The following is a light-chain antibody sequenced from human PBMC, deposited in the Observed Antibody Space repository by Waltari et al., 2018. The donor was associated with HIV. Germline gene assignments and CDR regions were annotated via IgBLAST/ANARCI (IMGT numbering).Light chain of an antibody. Sequence: DIEMTQPPSSLSASVGDTVTITCRASQSISSYLNWYQQKPGKAPELLIYAASSLQSGVPSRFSGSGSGTDFTLTISSLQPEDFATYDCQQSYSTLWTFGQGTKVEIK. CDR1: QSISSY. J-gene: IGKJ1*01. V-gene: IGKV1-39*01. CDR2: AAS. CDR3: QQSYSTLWT.